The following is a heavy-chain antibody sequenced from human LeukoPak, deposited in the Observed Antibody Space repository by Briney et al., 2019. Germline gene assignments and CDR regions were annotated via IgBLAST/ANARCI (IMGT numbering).Heavy chain of an antibody. V-gene: IGHV4-61*02. Sequence: SETLSLTCTVSGGSISSGSYYWSWIRQPAGKGLEWIGRIYTSGSTNYNPSLKSRVTISVDTSKNQFSLKLSSVTAADTAVYYCARDRGITGTTFDYWGQGTLVTVSS. CDR2: IYTSGST. CDR1: GGSISSGSYY. CDR3: ARDRGITGTTFDY. J-gene: IGHJ4*02. D-gene: IGHD1-7*01.